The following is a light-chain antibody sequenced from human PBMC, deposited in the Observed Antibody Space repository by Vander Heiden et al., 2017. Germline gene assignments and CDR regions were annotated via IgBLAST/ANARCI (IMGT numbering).Light chain of an antibody. CDR2: WAS. CDR3: QQYDSVPPYT. V-gene: IGKV4-1*01. CDR1: QSVLYSSNNKNY. J-gene: IGKJ2*01. Sequence: DIVMTQSPDSLAVSLGERATINCKSSQSVLYSSNNKNYLAWYQQKPGQPPKLLIYWASTREAGVPDRFSGSGSGTDFTLTISSLQAEDVAVYYCQQYDSVPPYTFGQGTKLEIK.